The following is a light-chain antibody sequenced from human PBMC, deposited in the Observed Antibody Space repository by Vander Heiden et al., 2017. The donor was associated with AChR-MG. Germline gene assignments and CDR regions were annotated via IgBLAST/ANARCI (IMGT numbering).Light chain of an antibody. Sequence: EIVMTQSPATLSVSPGERATLPCRASQSISNNLAWYHQKPGQAPRLLIYGASTRATGVPVRFSGSGSGTEFTLTISSLQSEDFAVYYCQQYNDWPPLITFGPGTKVDIK. V-gene: IGKV3-15*01. CDR3: QQYNDWPPLIT. CDR1: QSISNN. CDR2: GAS. J-gene: IGKJ3*01.